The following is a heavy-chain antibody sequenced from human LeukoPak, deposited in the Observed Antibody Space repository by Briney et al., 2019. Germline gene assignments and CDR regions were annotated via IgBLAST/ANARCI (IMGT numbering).Heavy chain of an antibody. D-gene: IGHD1-26*01. CDR1: GYSFTSYW. J-gene: IGHJ5*02. Sequence: GESLKISCKGSGYSFTSYWIGWVRQMPGKGLEWMGIIYPGDSDTRYSPSFQGKVTISADKSISTAYLQWSSLKVSDTAMYYCARLNSGSPTVDWFDPWGQGTLVTVSS. CDR2: IYPGDSDT. CDR3: ARLNSGSPTVDWFDP. V-gene: IGHV5-51*01.